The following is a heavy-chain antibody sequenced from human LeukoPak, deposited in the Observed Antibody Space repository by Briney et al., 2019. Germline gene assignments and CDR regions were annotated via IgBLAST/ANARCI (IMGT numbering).Heavy chain of an antibody. CDR3: AKEGPRYCSGGSCYYLDY. Sequence: GGSLSLSCAASGFTLSSYGMHWVRQAPGKGLEWVAVISYDGSNKYYADSVKGRFTISRDNSKNTLYLQMNSLRAEDTAVYYCAKEGPRYCSGGSCYYLDYWGQGTLVTVSS. CDR2: ISYDGSNK. CDR1: GFTLSSYG. J-gene: IGHJ4*02. V-gene: IGHV3-30*18. D-gene: IGHD2-15*01.